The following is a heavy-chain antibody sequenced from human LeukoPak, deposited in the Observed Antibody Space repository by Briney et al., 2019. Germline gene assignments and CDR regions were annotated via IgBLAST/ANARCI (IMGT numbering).Heavy chain of an antibody. CDR3: AKDLDYYGSGSLTPDY. D-gene: IGHD3-10*01. J-gene: IGHJ4*02. V-gene: IGHV3-23*01. CDR1: GFTFSSYA. CDR2: ISGSGGST. Sequence: GGPLRLSCAASGFTFSSYAMSWVRQAPGKGLEWVSAISGSGGSTYYADSVKGRFTISRDNSKNTLYLQMNSLRAEDTAVYYCAKDLDYYGSGSLTPDYWGQGTLVTVSS.